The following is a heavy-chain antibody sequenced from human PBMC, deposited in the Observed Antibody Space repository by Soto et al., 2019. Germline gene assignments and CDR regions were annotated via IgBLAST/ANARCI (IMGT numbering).Heavy chain of an antibody. V-gene: IGHV1-69*04. Sequence: ASVKVSCKASGGTFSSYTISWVRQAPGQGLEWMGRIIPILGIANYAQKFQGRVTITADKSTSTAYMELSSLRSEDTAVYYCARDRKTTVTVTKKDYYYYYYMDVWGKGTTVTVSS. J-gene: IGHJ6*03. D-gene: IGHD4-17*01. CDR2: IIPILGIA. CDR1: GGTFSSYT. CDR3: ARDRKTTVTVTKKDYYYYYYMDV.